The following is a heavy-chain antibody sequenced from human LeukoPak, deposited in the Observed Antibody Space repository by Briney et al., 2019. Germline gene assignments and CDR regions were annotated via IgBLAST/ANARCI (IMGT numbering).Heavy chain of an antibody. CDR3: ARLGAPGGGSYYFDY. D-gene: IGHD2-15*01. Sequence: PSETLSLTCTVSGGSTSSYYWSWIRQPPGKGLEWIGYIYYSGSTNYNPSLKSRVTISVDTSKNQFSLKLSSVTAADTAVYYCARLGAPGGGSYYFDYWGQGTLVTVSS. J-gene: IGHJ4*02. CDR2: IYYSGST. V-gene: IGHV4-59*01. CDR1: GGSTSSYY.